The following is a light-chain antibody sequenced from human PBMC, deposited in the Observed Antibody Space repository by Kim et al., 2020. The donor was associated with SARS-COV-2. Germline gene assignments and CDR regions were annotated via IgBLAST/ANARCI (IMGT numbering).Light chain of an antibody. V-gene: IGLV2-14*03. CDR1: SSDIGIYDY. CDR2: DVR. CDR3: SSYTSSSTWV. Sequence: GQSITISCTGTSSDIGIYDYVSWYQQHPGKAPKLMIYDVRNRPSGLSNRFSGSKSGNTASLTISGLQAEDEADYYCSSYTSSSTWVFGGGTKVTVL. J-gene: IGLJ3*02.